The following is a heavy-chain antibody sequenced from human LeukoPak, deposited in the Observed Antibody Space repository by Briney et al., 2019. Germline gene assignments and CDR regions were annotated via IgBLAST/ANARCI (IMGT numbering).Heavy chain of an antibody. V-gene: IGHV3-9*03. CDR2: ITCSSGHI. D-gene: IGHD6-19*01. Sequence: GRSLRLSCAASGFTFDDYAMYWVRQAPGKGLEWVSRITCSSGHIDYAGSVKGRFTNPRDNAKNALYLQMNSLRTEDMGLYYCAKGRSLKQWLLRWGTEYLENWGQGTLV. CDR3: AKGRSLKQWLLRWGTEYLEN. J-gene: IGHJ4*02. CDR1: GFTFDDYA.